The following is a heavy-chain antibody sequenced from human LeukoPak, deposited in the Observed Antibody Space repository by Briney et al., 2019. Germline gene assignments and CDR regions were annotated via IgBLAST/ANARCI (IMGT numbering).Heavy chain of an antibody. V-gene: IGHV4-59*01. J-gene: IGHJ4*02. CDR1: GGSISSYY. CDR3: ARGAAGTGAADY. Sequence: SETLSLTCTVSGGSISSYYWSWIRQPPEKGLELIGYTHYSGSTKYNPSLKSRLTMSLDTSKNQFSLRLSSVTAADTAVYFCARGAAGTGAADYWGQGTLVTVSS. D-gene: IGHD6-13*01. CDR2: THYSGST.